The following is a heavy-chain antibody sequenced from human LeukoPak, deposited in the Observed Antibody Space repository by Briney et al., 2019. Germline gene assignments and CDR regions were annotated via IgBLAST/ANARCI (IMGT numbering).Heavy chain of an antibody. CDR2: ISGSGGST. J-gene: IGHJ6*03. V-gene: IGHV3-23*01. CDR3: AKGGEDYYYMDV. D-gene: IGHD2-15*01. Sequence: GGSLRLSCAASGFTFSSDAMSWVRQAPGKGLEWVSAISGSGGSTYYADSVKGRFTISRDNSKNTLYLQMNSLRAEDTAVYYCAKGGEDYYYMDVWGKGTTVTISS. CDR1: GFTFSSDA.